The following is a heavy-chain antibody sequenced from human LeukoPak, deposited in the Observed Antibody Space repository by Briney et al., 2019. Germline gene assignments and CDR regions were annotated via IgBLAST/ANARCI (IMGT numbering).Heavy chain of an antibody. J-gene: IGHJ5*02. CDR2: MNPNSGNT. D-gene: IGHD1-26*01. CDR1: GYTFTSYD. Sequence: ASVKVSCKASGYTFTSYDINWVRQATGQGLEWMGWMNPNSGNTGYAQKFQGRVTMTRNTSISTAYMELSSLRSEDTAVYYCARARLGKRIVGAGWFDPWGQGTLVTVSS. V-gene: IGHV1-8*01. CDR3: ARARLGKRIVGAGWFDP.